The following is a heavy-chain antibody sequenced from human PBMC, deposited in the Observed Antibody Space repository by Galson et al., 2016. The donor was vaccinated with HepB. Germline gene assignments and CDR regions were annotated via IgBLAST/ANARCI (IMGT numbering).Heavy chain of an antibody. J-gene: IGHJ4*02. D-gene: IGHD6-19*01. CDR2: IYPGDSEV. Sequence: QSGAEVKKPGESLKISCKVSGFSFTRYWIGWVRQMPGKGLEWMGIIYPGDSEVRYSPSFQGHVTISADKSISTAYVQWSSLKASDTAMYYCASPGLSYSGWYKIWGQGTLVTVSS. CDR1: GFSFTRYW. CDR3: ASPGLSYSGWYKI. V-gene: IGHV5-51*01.